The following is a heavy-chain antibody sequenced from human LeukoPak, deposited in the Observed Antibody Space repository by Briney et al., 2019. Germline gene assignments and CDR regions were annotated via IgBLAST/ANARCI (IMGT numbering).Heavy chain of an antibody. CDR2: TRNKANSYTT. V-gene: IGHV3-72*01. CDR1: GFTFSDHY. Sequence: GGSLRLSCAASGFTFSDHYMDWVRQAPGKGLEWVGRTRNKANSYTTEYAASVKGRFTISRDDSKNSLYLQMNSLKTEDTAVYYCARVREDMDVWGQGTTVTVSS. CDR3: ARVREDMDV. J-gene: IGHJ6*02.